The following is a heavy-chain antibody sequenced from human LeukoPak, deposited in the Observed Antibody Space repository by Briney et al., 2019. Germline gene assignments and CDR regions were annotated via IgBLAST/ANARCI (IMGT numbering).Heavy chain of an antibody. V-gene: IGHV3-48*04. Sequence: PGGSLRLSCAASGFTFSSYAMSWVRQAPGKGLEWVSYISGSGSTIYYADSVKGRFTISRDNAKNSLYLQMNSLRAEDTAVYYCARDATPPNYRIDYWGQGTLVTVSS. CDR2: ISGSGSTI. CDR3: ARDATPPNYRIDY. J-gene: IGHJ4*02. D-gene: IGHD4/OR15-4a*01. CDR1: GFTFSSYA.